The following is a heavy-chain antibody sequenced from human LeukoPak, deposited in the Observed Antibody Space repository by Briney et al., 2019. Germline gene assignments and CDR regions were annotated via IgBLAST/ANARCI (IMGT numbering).Heavy chain of an antibody. J-gene: IGHJ4*02. CDR3: ARKNRRGGYNVCDY. CDR1: GFTFSSYA. CDR2: ISYDGSNK. Sequence: GGSLRLSCAASGFTFSSYAMHWVRQAPGKGLEWVAVISYDGSNKYYADSVKGRFTISRDNSKNTLYLQMNSLRAEDTAVYYCARKNRRGGYNVCDYWGQGTLVTVSS. D-gene: IGHD5-24*01. V-gene: IGHV3-30*04.